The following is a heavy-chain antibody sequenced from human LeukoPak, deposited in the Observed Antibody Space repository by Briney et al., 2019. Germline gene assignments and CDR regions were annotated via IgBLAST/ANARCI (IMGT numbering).Heavy chain of an antibody. CDR3: ARGPLLTHRRYFDF. D-gene: IGHD3-9*01. V-gene: IGHV4-34*01. CDR1: GGSFSGYY. CDR2: INHSGST. J-gene: IGHJ4*02. Sequence: SETLSLTCAVYGGSFSGYYWSWIRQPPGKGLEWIGEINHSGSTNYNPSLKSQVTISVDTSKNQFSLKLTSVTAADTAVYYCARGPLLTHRRYFDFWGQGTLVTVSS.